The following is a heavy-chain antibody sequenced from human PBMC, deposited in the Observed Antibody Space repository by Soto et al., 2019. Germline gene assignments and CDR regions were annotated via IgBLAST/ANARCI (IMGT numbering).Heavy chain of an antibody. CDR2: IIPIIGTA. Sequence: QVQLVQSGAEVKKPGSSVKVSCKASGGTFNNYAISWVRQAPGQGLEWMGGIIPIIGTADYGHKFQGRIAISEDESTGTTFMELSSLRSEDTALYYCARGGVDVVATSAFDYWGQGTLVTVSS. CDR3: ARGGVDVVATSAFDY. CDR1: GGTFNNYA. D-gene: IGHD5-12*01. V-gene: IGHV1-69*01. J-gene: IGHJ4*02.